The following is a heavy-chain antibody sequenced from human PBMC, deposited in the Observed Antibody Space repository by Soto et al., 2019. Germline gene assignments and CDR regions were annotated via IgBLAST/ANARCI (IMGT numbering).Heavy chain of an antibody. Sequence: VDLLESGGGLVQPGGSLRLSCAASGFTFSSYAMNWVRQAPGKGLEWIGYIYHSGSTYYNPSLKSRVTISVDRSKNQFSLKLSSVTAADTAVYYCARSVGQGYYFDYWGQGTLVTVSS. J-gene: IGHJ4*02. D-gene: IGHD1-26*01. CDR3: ARSVGQGYYFDY. CDR2: IYHSGST. CDR1: GFTFSSYA. V-gene: IGHV4-30-2*01.